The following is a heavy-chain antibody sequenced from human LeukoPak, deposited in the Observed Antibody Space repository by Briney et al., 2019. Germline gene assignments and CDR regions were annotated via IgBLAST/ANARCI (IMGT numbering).Heavy chain of an antibody. J-gene: IGHJ4*02. V-gene: IGHV3-30-3*01. Sequence: PGGSLRLSCAASGFTFRSYAMHWVRQAPGKGLEWVAVISYDGSTKYYADSVKGRFTISRDNSKNTLYLQMNSLGVEDTAVYYCATLQENWGQGTLVSVSS. CDR1: GFTFRSYA. CDR3: ATLQEN. CDR2: ISYDGSTK.